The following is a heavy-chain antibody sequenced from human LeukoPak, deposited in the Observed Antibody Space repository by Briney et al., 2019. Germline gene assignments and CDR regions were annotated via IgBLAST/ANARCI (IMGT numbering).Heavy chain of an antibody. CDR2: MFSGGST. D-gene: IGHD3-10*01. Sequence: SETLSLTCTVSGGSISSSTFYWGWIRQPPGKGLEWIGSMFSGGSTYYNPSLKSRVTISVDTSKNQFSLKLSSVTAADTAVYYCARLMRGYWGQGTLVTVSS. CDR3: ARLMRGY. J-gene: IGHJ4*02. CDR1: GGSISSSTFY. V-gene: IGHV4-39*01.